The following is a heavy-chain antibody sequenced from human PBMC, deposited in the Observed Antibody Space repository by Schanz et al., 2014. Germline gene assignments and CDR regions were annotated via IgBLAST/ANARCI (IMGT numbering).Heavy chain of an antibody. V-gene: IGHV1-18*04. CDR3: ARGGAYRSPSPVFYFDY. CDR1: TYTFTINS. CDR2: ISTYNGDT. D-gene: IGHD6-6*01. Sequence: QVQVVQSGAEVKKPGASVKVSCKASTYTFTINSISWVRQAPGQGLEWMGRISTYNGDTDYAQKFQGRVTMTRDTSTSTLQMELSSLRSEDTAVYYCARGGAYRSPSPVFYFDYWGQGTLVTVSS. J-gene: IGHJ4*02.